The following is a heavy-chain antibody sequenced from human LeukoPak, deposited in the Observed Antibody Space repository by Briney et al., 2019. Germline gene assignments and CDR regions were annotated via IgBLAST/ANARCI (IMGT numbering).Heavy chain of an antibody. D-gene: IGHD6-13*01. CDR3: ARDNWSGIAFYFAY. CDR2: IKQDGSEK. CDR1: RFTFSNYW. V-gene: IGHV3-7*01. Sequence: PGGSLRLSCATSRFTFSNYWMSWVRQAPGKGLEWVANIKQDGSEKYYVDSVKGRFTISRDNAKNSLYLQMNSLRAEDTAVYYCARDNWSGIAFYFAYWGQGTLVTVSS. J-gene: IGHJ4*02.